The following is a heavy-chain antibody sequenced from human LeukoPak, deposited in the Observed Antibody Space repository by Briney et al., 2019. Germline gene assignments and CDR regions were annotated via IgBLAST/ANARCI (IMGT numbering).Heavy chain of an antibody. J-gene: IGHJ6*02. CDR1: GFTFSSYS. V-gene: IGHV3-21*01. CDR2: ISSNSRYM. Sequence: PGGSLRLSCAASGFTFSSYSMNWVRQAPGKGLEWVSSISSNSRYMYYADSLKGRFTISRDHAKNSLYLQMNSLRAKDTAVYYCARDRCSSITCSGGANGMDVWGQGTTVTVSS. CDR3: ARDRCSSITCSGGANGMDV. D-gene: IGHD2-2*01.